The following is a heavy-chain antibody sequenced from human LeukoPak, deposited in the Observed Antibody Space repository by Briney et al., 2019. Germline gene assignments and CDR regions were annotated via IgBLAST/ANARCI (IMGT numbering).Heavy chain of an antibody. V-gene: IGHV3-11*04. CDR3: ARDRREYSSSESFDY. CDR2: ISSSGSTI. J-gene: IGHJ4*02. Sequence: PGGSLRLSCAASGFTFSDYYMSWIRQAPGKGLEWVSYISSSGSTIYYADSVKGRFTISRDNAKNSLYLQMNSLRAEDTAVYYCARDRREYSSSESFDYWGQGTLVTVSS. CDR1: GFTFSDYY. D-gene: IGHD6-6*01.